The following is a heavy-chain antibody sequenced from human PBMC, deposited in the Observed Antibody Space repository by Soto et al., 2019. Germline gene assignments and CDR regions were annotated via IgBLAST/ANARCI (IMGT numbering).Heavy chain of an antibody. D-gene: IGHD6-19*01. CDR2: INSDGSST. V-gene: IGHV3-74*01. Sequence: PGGSLRLSCAASGFTFSSYCMHWVRQAPGKGLVWVSRINSDGSSTSYADSVKGRFTISRDNAKNTLYLQMNSLRAEDTAAYYCARVYPYSSGWYSGFQHWGQGTLVTVSS. J-gene: IGHJ1*01. CDR3: ARVYPYSSGWYSGFQH. CDR1: GFTFSSYC.